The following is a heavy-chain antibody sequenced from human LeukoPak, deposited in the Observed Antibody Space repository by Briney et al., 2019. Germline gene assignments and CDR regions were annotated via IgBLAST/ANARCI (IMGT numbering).Heavy chain of an antibody. Sequence: GGSLRISCAASEFSFDAYAMSWVRQAPGKGLEWVSGISKTGRTTFYTDSVKGRFTISRDNSKNTLHLQMNRLRAEDTALYYCAKDHDNTDYYYYFDSWGQGTLVTVSS. CDR3: AKDHDNTDYYYYFDS. J-gene: IGHJ4*02. D-gene: IGHD2-21*02. CDR1: EFSFDAYA. V-gene: IGHV3-23*01. CDR2: ISKTGRTT.